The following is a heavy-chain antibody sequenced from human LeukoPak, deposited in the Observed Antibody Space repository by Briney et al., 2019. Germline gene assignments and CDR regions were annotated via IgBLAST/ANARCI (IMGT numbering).Heavy chain of an antibody. CDR1: GYTFTSYD. D-gene: IGHD2-2*01. V-gene: IGHV1-8*01. J-gene: IGHJ6*02. CDR2: MNPNSGNT. CDR3: ARGAVVPAAMSPYYYYGMDV. Sequence: GASVKVSCKASGYTFTSYDINWVRQVTGQGLEWMGWMNPNSGNTGYAQKFQGRVTMTRNTSISTAYMELSSLRSEDTAVYYCARGAVVPAAMSPYYYYGMDVWGQGTTVTVSS.